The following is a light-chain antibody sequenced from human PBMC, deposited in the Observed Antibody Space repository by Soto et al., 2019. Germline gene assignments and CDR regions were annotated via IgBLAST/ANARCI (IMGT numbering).Light chain of an antibody. J-gene: IGKJ5*01. CDR1: QRVGSY. V-gene: IGKV3-11*01. CDR2: HAS. Sequence: IVLTPSPATLSSSLGERVNLSCRASQRVGSYLAWYQQKPGQAPRLLFYHASNRPTGIPARFSGSGSGTDFTLTISSLEPEDFAVYYCQQRSNWPITFGQGTRLEI. CDR3: QQRSNWPIT.